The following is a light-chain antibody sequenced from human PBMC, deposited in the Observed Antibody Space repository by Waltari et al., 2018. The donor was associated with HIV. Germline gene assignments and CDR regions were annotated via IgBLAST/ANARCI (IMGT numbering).Light chain of an antibody. CDR2: GAS. CDR1: QGISTW. V-gene: IGKV1-12*01. J-gene: IGKJ5*01. Sequence: DIQMTQSPSSVSAYVGDRVTLTCRATQGISTWLAWYQQKPGKAPKLLISGASNLEPGVSSRFSGSGSGTSFSLTITSLQADDFAVYYCQQTNSFPFTFGQGTRLEIK. CDR3: QQTNSFPFT.